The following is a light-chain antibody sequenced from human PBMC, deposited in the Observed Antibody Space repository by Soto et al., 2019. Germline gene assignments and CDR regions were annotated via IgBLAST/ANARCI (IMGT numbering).Light chain of an antibody. Sequence: EIVLTQSPATLSLSPGERATLSCRASQSVSSNYLAWYQQRPGQAPRLLIFGASYRATGIPDRFSGSGSGTDFTFTITRLEPKVLAFNYCQTYSSSPPELTSGPGTKWIAN. CDR2: GAS. CDR3: QTYSSSPPELT. J-gene: IGKJ3*01. CDR1: QSVSSNY. V-gene: IGKV3-20*01.